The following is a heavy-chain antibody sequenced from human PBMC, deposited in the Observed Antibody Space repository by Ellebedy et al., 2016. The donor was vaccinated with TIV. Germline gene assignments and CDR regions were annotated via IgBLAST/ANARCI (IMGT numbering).Heavy chain of an antibody. Sequence: GESLKISCAASGFTFSSYGMHWVRQAPGKGLEWVAVIWYDGSNKYYADSVKGRFTISRDNSKNTLYLQMNSLRAEDTAVYYCARGGSTGWLQSNFDYWGQGTLVTVSS. CDR1: GFTFSSYG. J-gene: IGHJ4*02. V-gene: IGHV3-33*08. CDR3: ARGGSTGWLQSNFDY. D-gene: IGHD5-24*01. CDR2: IWYDGSNK.